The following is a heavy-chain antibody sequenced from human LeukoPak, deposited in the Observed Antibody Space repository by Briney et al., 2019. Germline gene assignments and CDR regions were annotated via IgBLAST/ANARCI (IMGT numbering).Heavy chain of an antibody. CDR1: GFTFSSYS. CDR2: ISSTSTYI. V-gene: IGHV3-21*01. J-gene: IGHJ4*02. CDR3: TREQRAARPNRDY. D-gene: IGHD6-6*01. Sequence: GGSLRLSCAASGFTFSSYSINWVRQAPGKGLEWVSSISSTSTYIYYADSVKGRFTISRDNARNSVSLQMNSLRAEDTAVYYCTREQRAARPNRDYWGQGTLVTVSS.